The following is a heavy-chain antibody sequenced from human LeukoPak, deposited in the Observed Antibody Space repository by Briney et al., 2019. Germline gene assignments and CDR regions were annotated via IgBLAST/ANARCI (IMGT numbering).Heavy chain of an antibody. J-gene: IGHJ4*02. CDR1: GYSISSGYY. Sequence: SETLSLTCTVSGYSISSGYYWGWIRQPPGKGLEWIGSIYHSGSTYYNPSLKSRVTISVDTSKNQFSLKLSSVTAADTAVYYCARRGYPTTLYFFDYWGQGTLVTVSS. V-gene: IGHV4-38-2*02. CDR3: ARRGYPTTLYFFDY. D-gene: IGHD6-25*01. CDR2: IYHSGST.